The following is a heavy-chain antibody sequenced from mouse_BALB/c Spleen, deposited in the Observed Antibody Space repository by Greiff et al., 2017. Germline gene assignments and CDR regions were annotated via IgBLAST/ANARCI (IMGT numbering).Heavy chain of an antibody. CDR3: AKGGLRRYAMDY. CDR1: GDSITSGY. Sequence: DVMLVESGPSLVKPSQTLSLTCSVTGDSITSGYWNWIRKFPGNKLEYMGYISYSGSTYYNPSLKSRISITRDTSKNQYYLQLNSVTTEDTATYYCAKGGLRRYAMDYWGQGTSVTVSS. V-gene: IGHV3-8*02. CDR2: ISYSGST. J-gene: IGHJ4*01. D-gene: IGHD1-2*01.